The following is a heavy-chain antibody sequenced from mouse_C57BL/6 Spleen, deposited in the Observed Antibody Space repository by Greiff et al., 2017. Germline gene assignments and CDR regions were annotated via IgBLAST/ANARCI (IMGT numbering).Heavy chain of an antibody. CDR3: ARWGYGNYPQSMDY. J-gene: IGHJ4*01. D-gene: IGHD2-1*01. CDR2: INPYNGGT. CDR1: GYTFTDYY. Sequence: VQLQQSGPVLVKPGASVKMSCKASGYTFTDYYMNWVKQSHGKSLEWIGVINPYNGGTSYNQKFKGKATLTVDKSSSTAYMELNSLTSEDSAVYYCARWGYGNYPQSMDYWGQGTSVTVSS. V-gene: IGHV1-19*01.